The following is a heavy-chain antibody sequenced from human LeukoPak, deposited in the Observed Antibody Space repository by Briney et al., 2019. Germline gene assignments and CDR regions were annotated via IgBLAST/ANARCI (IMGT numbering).Heavy chain of an antibody. CDR3: AKDPGGSYPYFDY. J-gene: IGHJ4*02. D-gene: IGHD1-26*01. Sequence: GGSLRLSCAASGFTFSSYGMHWVRQAPGKGLEWVAVISYDGSNKYYADSVMGRFTISRDNSKNTLYLQMNSLRAEDTAVYYCAKDPGGSYPYFDYWGQGTLVTVSS. CDR2: ISYDGSNK. V-gene: IGHV3-30*18. CDR1: GFTFSSYG.